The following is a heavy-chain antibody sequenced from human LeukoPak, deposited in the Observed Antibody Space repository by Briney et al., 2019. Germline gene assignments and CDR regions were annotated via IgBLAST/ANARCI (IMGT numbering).Heavy chain of an antibody. CDR1: GFTFSTSG. CDR2: IRYDGSNK. CDR3: AKPLYSSGWSFDY. D-gene: IGHD6-19*01. V-gene: IGHV3-30*02. J-gene: IGHJ4*02. Sequence: GGSLRLSCATSGFTFSTSGMHWVRQAPGKGLEWVAFIRYDGSNKYYADSVKGRFTISRDNSKNTLYLQMNSLRAEDTAVYYCAKPLYSSGWSFDYWGQGTLVAVSS.